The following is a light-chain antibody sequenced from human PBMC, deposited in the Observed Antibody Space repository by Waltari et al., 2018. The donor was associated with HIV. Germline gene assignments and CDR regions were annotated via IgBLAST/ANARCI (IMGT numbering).Light chain of an antibody. J-gene: IGKJ1*01. CDR1: QSISSW. V-gene: IGKV1-5*03. CDR3: QHYNSYSMWT. Sequence: DIQMTQSPSTLSASVGDRVTITCRASQSISSWLAWYQQKPGKAPKLLIYKASSLESGVPSRLSGSGSGTEFTLTISSLQPDDFATYSCQHYNSYSMWTFGQGTKVEIK. CDR2: KAS.